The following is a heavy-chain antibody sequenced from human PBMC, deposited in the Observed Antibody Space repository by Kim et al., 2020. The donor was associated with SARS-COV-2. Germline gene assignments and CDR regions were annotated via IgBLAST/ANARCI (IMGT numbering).Heavy chain of an antibody. CDR3: ALYTRDTDGIDY. Sequence: ASVKVSCKASGYTFTSYYMHWVRQAPGQGLEWMGIINPSGGSTSYAQKFQGRVTMTRDTSTSTVYMELSSLRSEDTAVYYCALYTRDTDGIDYWAREPWSPSPQ. CDR1: GYTFTSYY. D-gene: IGHD5-18*01. CDR2: INPSGGST. V-gene: IGHV1-46*01. J-gene: IGHJ4*02.